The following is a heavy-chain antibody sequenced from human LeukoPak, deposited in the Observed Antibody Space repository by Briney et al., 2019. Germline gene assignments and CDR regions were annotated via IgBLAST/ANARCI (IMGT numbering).Heavy chain of an antibody. Sequence: GGSLRLSCAASGFTLSSYSMNWVRQAPGKGLEWVSHITASGTAMFYADSVKGRFTISRDNAKNSLYLQMNSLRDEDTAVYYCASSGSYRFDYWGQGTLVTVSS. CDR1: GFTLSSYS. J-gene: IGHJ4*02. CDR2: ITASGTAM. D-gene: IGHD1-26*01. V-gene: IGHV3-48*02. CDR3: ASSGSYRFDY.